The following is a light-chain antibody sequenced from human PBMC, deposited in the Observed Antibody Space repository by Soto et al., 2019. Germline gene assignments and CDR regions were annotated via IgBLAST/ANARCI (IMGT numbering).Light chain of an antibody. J-gene: IGKJ4*01. CDR1: QSVSSN. CDR3: QQYNNWPPPLT. CDR2: GAS. Sequence: EIVMTQSPATLSVSPGERATLSCRASQSVSSNLAWYQQKPGQAPRLLIYGASTRATGIPARFSGSGSGTEFTPTISSLQSEDFAVYYCQQYNNWPPPLTFGGGTKVELK. V-gene: IGKV3-15*01.